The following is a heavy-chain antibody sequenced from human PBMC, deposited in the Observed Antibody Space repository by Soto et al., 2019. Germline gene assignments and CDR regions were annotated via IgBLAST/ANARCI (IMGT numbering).Heavy chain of an antibody. CDR1: GFTFSSYW. D-gene: IGHD3-3*01. CDR3: ARDKYYDFWIGYSNYYFDY. V-gene: IGHV3-7*03. Sequence: GGSLRLSCAASGFTFSSYWMSWVRQAPGKGLAWVADIKQDGTEKYYVDSVNGRFTISRDNAKNSLYLQMNSLRAEDTAVYYCARDKYYDFWIGYSNYYFDYWGQGALVTVSS. J-gene: IGHJ4*02. CDR2: IKQDGTEK.